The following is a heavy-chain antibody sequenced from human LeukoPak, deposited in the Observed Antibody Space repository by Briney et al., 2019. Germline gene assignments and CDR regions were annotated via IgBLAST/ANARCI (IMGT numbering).Heavy chain of an antibody. Sequence: GGSLRLSCAASGFTFDDYAMHWVRQAPGKGLEWVSLIDWDGSRTNYVDSVKGRFTISRDNRKKPLSLQMNSLRTEDTALYYCVKDGGSSGWYGPDHWGQGTLVSVSS. CDR2: IDWDGSRT. D-gene: IGHD6-19*01. V-gene: IGHV3-43D*04. J-gene: IGHJ4*02. CDR3: VKDGGSSGWYGPDH. CDR1: GFTFDDYA.